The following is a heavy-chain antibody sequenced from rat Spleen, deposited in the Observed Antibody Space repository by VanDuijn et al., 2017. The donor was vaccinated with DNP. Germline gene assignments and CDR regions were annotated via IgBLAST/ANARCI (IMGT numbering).Heavy chain of an antibody. D-gene: IGHD1-9*01. CDR3: ATYYGFNSYFFDY. V-gene: IGHV5-31*01. CDR2: IYNSGGST. J-gene: IGHJ2*01. CDR1: GFTFNNYW. Sequence: EVQVVESGGDLVQPGKSLKLSCVASGFTFNNYWMTWIRQVPGKGLEWVASIYNSGGSTYYPDSVKGRFTISRDNAKNTLYLQMNSLRSEDTATYFCATYYGFNSYFFDYWGQGVMVTVSS.